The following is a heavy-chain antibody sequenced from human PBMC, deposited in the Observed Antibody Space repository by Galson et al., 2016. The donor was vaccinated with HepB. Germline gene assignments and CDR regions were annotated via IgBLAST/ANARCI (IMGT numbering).Heavy chain of an antibody. V-gene: IGHV1-3*01. CDR1: GYTFTNYA. Sequence: SVKVSCKAFGYTFTNYAIHWVRQAPGQSLEWMGWINGGSGNTVYSQKFQGRITIIRDTSASTAYMELSSLRSEDTAMYYCARDILTFSFDYWGQGTRVTVSS. CDR3: ARDILTFSFDY. J-gene: IGHJ4*02. CDR2: INGGSGNT. D-gene: IGHD3-9*01.